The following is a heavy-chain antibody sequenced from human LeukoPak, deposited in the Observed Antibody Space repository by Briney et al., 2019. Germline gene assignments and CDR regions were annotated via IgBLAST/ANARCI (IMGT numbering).Heavy chain of an antibody. CDR1: GGSFSGYY. CDR2: INHSGST. Sequence: SETLSLTCAVYGGSFSGYYWSWIRQPPGKGLEWIGEINHSGSTNYNPSLKSRVTISVDTSKNQFSLKLSSATAADTAVYYCAREKTRRTYYYYDSSGSQTAFDIWGQGTMVTVSS. J-gene: IGHJ3*02. V-gene: IGHV4-34*01. CDR3: AREKTRRTYYYYDSSGSQTAFDI. D-gene: IGHD3-22*01.